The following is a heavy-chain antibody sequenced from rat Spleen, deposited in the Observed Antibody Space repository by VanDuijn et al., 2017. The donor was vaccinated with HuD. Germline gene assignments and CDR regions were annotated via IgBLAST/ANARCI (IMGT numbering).Heavy chain of an antibody. CDR2: IIYDGSRT. Sequence: EVQLMESGGGLVQPGRSLKLSCAASGFTFSDYNMAWVRQAPKKGLEWVATIIYDGSRTYYRDSVKGRFTISRDNAKNTLYLQLDSLRSEDTATYYCVRQDTSGYSNWFAYWGQGTLVTVSS. CDR3: VRQDTSGYSNWFAY. CDR1: GFTFSDYN. J-gene: IGHJ3*01. D-gene: IGHD4-3*01. V-gene: IGHV5S10*01.